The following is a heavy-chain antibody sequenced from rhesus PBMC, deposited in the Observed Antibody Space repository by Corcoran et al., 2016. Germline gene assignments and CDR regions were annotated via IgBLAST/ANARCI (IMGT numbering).Heavy chain of an antibody. J-gene: IGHJ4*01. V-gene: IGHV4-173*01. CDR3: ARQGTHNFWTGYPFDY. D-gene: IGHD3-3*01. CDR2: ISGSGGST. CDR1: GGSISSNY. Sequence: QLQLQESGPGLVKPSETLSLTCAVSGGSISSNYWSWIRQHPGKGLEWIGRISGSGGSTDYNPSLKSRVTIATDTSKNQFPLKLSSVTAADTAMYYCARQGTHNFWTGYPFDYWGQGVLVTVSS.